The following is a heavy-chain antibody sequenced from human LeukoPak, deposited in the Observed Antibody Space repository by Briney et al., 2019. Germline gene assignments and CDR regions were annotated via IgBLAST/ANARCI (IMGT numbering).Heavy chain of an antibody. CDR2: ISDDGSNK. Sequence: PGRSLRLSCAASGFTFSSYAFHWVRQAPGKGLEWVSAISDDGSNKYYADSVKGRFTISRDNSKNTPYVQMSSLRAEDTAVYYCARERFATTGTGWFDPWGQGTLVTVSS. D-gene: IGHD1-1*01. CDR3: ARERFATTGTGWFDP. V-gene: IGHV3-30*04. CDR1: GFTFSSYA. J-gene: IGHJ5*02.